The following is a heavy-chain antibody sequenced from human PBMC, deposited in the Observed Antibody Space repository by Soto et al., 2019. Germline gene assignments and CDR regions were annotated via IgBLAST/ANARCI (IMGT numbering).Heavy chain of an antibody. J-gene: IGHJ3*02. CDR3: EGAMLLRDFDI. CDR2: INHSGST. V-gene: IGHV4-34*01. Sequence: NPSETLSLTCAVYGGSFSGYYWSWIRQPPGKGLEWIGEINHSGSTNYNPSLKSRVTISVDTSKNQFSLKLSSVTAADTAVYYCEGAMLLRDFDIWGQGTMVTVSS. D-gene: IGHD2-21*01. CDR1: GGSFSGYY.